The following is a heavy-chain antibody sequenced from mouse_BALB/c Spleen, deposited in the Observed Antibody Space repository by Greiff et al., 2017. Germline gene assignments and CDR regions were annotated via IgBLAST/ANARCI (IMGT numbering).Heavy chain of an antibody. J-gene: IGHJ4*01. D-gene: IGHD2-4*01. CDR1: GYTFTDYA. Sequence: QVQLQQSGAELVRPGVSVKISCKGSGYTFTDYAMHWVKQSHAKSLEWIGVISTYYGDASYNQKFKGKATMTVDKSSSTAYMELARLTSEDSAIYYCARDDSYYAMDDWGQGTSVTVSS. V-gene: IGHV1S137*01. CDR3: ARDDSYYAMDD. CDR2: ISTYYGDA.